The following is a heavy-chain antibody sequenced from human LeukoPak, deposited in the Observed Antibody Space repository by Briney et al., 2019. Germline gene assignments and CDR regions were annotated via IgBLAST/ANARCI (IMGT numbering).Heavy chain of an antibody. CDR1: GFTFSSYW. Sequence: GGSLRLSCAASGFTFSSYWMSWVRQAPGKGLEWVANINQDGSEKYHVDSVKGRFTISRDNAKNSLYLQMNSLRDEDTAVYYCASDGGPFESWGQGTLVAVSS. V-gene: IGHV3-7*04. J-gene: IGHJ4*02. CDR3: ASDGGPFES. CDR2: INQDGSEK. D-gene: IGHD2-15*01.